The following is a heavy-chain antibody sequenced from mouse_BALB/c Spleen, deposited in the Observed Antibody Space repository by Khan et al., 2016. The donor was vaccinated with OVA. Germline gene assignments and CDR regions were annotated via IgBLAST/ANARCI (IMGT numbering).Heavy chain of an antibody. D-gene: IGHD2-1*01. Sequence: EVQLVESGGGLVKPGGSLKLSCAASGFTFSSYTMSWVRQTPEKRLEWVATISSAGDNTYYPDSVKGRFTISRDNAKNNLYLQMSRLRSEDTALYYCARSNYGTFAYWGQGTMVTVSA. CDR2: ISSAGDNT. V-gene: IGHV5-9*03. J-gene: IGHJ3*01. CDR1: GFTFSSYT. CDR3: ARSNYGTFAY.